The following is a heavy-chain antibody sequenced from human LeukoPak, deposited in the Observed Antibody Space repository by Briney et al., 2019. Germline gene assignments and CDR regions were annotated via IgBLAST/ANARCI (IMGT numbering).Heavy chain of an antibody. J-gene: IGHJ4*02. CDR2: ISGSSSHT. CDR3: AREWGFYDSSGCLDY. CDR1: GFTFSDYY. Sequence: GGSLRLSCVVSGFTFSDYYMNWIRQAPGKGLEWLSYISGSSSHTLYADSVKGRFTISRDNSKNTLYLQMNSLRAEDTAVYYCAREWGFYDSSGCLDYWGQGTLVTVSS. D-gene: IGHD3-22*01. V-gene: IGHV3-11*05.